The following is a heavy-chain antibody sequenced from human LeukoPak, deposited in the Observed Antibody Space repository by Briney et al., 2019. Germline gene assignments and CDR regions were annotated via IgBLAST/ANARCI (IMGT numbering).Heavy chain of an antibody. V-gene: IGHV4-4*07. J-gene: IGHJ5*02. CDR3: GRDAFLGITMPVNWFDP. Sequence: PSETLSLTCSVSGGSISSYYWSWIRQPAGKALEWLGRISTGGSANYNPSLQSRVTMSIDTSKSQFSLNLNSVTAADTAVYYCGRDAFLGITMPVNWFDPWGQGTLVTVSA. CDR2: ISTGGSA. D-gene: IGHD1-14*01. CDR1: GGSISSYY.